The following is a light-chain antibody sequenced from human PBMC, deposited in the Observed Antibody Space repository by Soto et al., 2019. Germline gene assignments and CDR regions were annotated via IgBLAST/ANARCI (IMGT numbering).Light chain of an antibody. J-gene: IGKJ1*01. V-gene: IGKV3-11*01. Sequence: ETVLTQSPSTLSLSPGESATLSCRASQSVSTYLAWYQQKPGQAPRLLIYDASNRVTGIPARFRGSGSGTDFTLTIRRLEPEDFAVYYCQQYGSSPRTFGQGTKVDIK. CDR3: QQYGSSPRT. CDR2: DAS. CDR1: QSVSTY.